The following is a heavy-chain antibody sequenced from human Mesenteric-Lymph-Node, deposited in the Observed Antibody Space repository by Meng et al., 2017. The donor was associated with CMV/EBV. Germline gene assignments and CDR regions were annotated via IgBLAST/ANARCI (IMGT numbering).Heavy chain of an antibody. D-gene: IGHD1-1*01. V-gene: IGHV5-51*01. CDR2: IYPGDSDT. CDR3: ARRDNNYNFAAPEY. Sequence: GGSLRLSCKGSGYSFSSYWIAWVRQMPGKGLEWMGIIYPGDSDTRYSPSFQGQVTISADKSISTTYLQWSSLKASDTAMYYCARRDNNYNFAAPEYWGQGTPVTVSS. CDR1: GYSFSSYW. J-gene: IGHJ4*02.